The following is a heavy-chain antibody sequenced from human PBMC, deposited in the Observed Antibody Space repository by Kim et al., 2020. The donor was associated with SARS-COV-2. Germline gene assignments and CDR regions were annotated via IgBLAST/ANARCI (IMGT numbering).Heavy chain of an antibody. D-gene: IGHD3-10*01. CDR2: INAVDGNT. CDR3: AKSSYYTMYCDS. V-gene: IGHV1-18*01. CDR1: GYTFSRYG. Sequence: ASVKVSCKASGYTFSRYGITWARQAPGQGLEWMGWINAVDGNTKLTQKFQDRVTLTTDSPTSIAYMELRSLTSDDTAVYYCAKSSYYTMYCDSWGQGTLVTVSP. J-gene: IGHJ4*02.